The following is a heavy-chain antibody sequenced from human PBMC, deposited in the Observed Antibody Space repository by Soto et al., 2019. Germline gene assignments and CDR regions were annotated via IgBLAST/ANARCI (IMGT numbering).Heavy chain of an antibody. D-gene: IGHD1-26*01. J-gene: IGHJ4*02. CDR1: AFTFSSYG. Sequence: PGGSLRLSCAASAFTFSSYGMNWVRQAPGKGLEWVSCISGSSSHIYYADSVKGRFTISRDNAKNPVYLQMTTLRAEDTAVYYCARGKDSGSFDYWGQGTLVTVSS. V-gene: IGHV3-21*01. CDR3: ARGKDSGSFDY. CDR2: ISGSSSHI.